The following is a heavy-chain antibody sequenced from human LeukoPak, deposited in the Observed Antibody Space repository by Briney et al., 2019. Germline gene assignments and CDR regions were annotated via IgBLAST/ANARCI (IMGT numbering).Heavy chain of an antibody. CDR2: IRYDGSNK. Sequence: GGSLRLSCAASGFTFSSYGMHWVRQAPGKGLEWVAFIRYDGSNKYYADSVKGRFTISRDNSKNTLYLQMNSLRAEDTAVYYCAKDHDYGDYVLDYWGQGTLVTVSS. J-gene: IGHJ4*02. CDR3: AKDHDYGDYVLDY. D-gene: IGHD4-17*01. CDR1: GFTFSSYG. V-gene: IGHV3-30*02.